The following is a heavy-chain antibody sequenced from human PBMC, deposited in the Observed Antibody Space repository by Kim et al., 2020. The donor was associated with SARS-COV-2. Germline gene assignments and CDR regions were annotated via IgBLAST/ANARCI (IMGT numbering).Heavy chain of an antibody. D-gene: IGHD6-19*01. CDR1: GGSISSSNW. J-gene: IGHJ6*02. CDR3: AREGVNSSGWYYYGMDV. Sequence: SETLSLICAVSGGSISSSNWWSWVRQPPGKGLEWIGEIYHSGSTNYNPSLKSRVTISVDKSKNQFSLKLSSVTAADTAVYYCAREGVNSSGWYYYGMDVWGQGTTVTVSS. CDR2: IYHSGST. V-gene: IGHV4-4*02.